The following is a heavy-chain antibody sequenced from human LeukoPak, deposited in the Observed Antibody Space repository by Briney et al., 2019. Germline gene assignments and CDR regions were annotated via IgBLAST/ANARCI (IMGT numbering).Heavy chain of an antibody. D-gene: IGHD2-2*01. CDR3: AKGGYCSSTSCYGDWFDP. CDR2: ISGSGGST. J-gene: IGHJ5*02. CDR1: GFTFSSYA. Sequence: GGSLRLSCAASGFTFSSYAMSWVRRAPGKGLEWVSAISGSGGSTYYADSVKGRFTISRDNSKNTLYLQMNSLRAEDTAVYYCAKGGYCSSTSCYGDWFDPWGQGTLVTVSS. V-gene: IGHV3-23*01.